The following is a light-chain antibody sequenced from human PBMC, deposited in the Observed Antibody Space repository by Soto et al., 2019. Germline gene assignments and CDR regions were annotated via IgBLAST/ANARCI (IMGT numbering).Light chain of an antibody. CDR3: QQCYSTPLT. CDR2: WAS. J-gene: IGKJ4*01. CDR1: QSVLYSSNNKNY. Sequence: DIVMTQSPDSLAVSLGERATINCKSSQSVLYSSNNKNYLAWYQQKPGQPPKLLIYWASTRESGVPDRFSGSGSGTDFTLTISSLQAEDVAVYYRQQCYSTPLTFGGGTKVEIK. V-gene: IGKV4-1*01.